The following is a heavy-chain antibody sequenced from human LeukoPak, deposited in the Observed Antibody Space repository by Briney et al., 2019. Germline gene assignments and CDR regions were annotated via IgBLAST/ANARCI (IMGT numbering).Heavy chain of an antibody. V-gene: IGHV3-74*01. J-gene: IGHJ3*02. CDR2: INSDGSST. Sequence: GGSLRLSCAASGSTFSSYWMHWVRQAPGKGLVWVSRINSDGSSTSYADSVKGRFTISRDNAKNTLYLQMNSLRAEDTAVYYCARAPHYYDSSGYYRSYHDAFDIWGQGTMVTVSS. CDR3: ARAPHYYDSSGYYRSYHDAFDI. D-gene: IGHD3-22*01. CDR1: GSTFSSYW.